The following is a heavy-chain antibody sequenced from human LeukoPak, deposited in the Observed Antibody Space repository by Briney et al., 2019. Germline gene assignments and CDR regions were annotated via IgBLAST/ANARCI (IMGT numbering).Heavy chain of an antibody. CDR2: IKSKTDGGTT. J-gene: IGHJ5*02. CDR1: GFTFSNYA. V-gene: IGHV3-15*01. D-gene: IGHD3-10*01. Sequence: PGGSLRLSCAASGFTFSNYAMSWVRQAPGKGLEWVGRIKSKTDGGTTDYAAPVKGRFTISRDDSKNTLYLQMNSLKTEDTAVYYCTTEGAPTTRAMVRGVTPRPFDPWGQGTLVTVSS. CDR3: TTEGAPTTRAMVRGVTPRPFDP.